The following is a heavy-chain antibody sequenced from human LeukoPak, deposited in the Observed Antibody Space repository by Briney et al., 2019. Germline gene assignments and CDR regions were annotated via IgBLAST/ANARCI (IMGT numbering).Heavy chain of an antibody. CDR1: GYTFTSYG. V-gene: IGHV1-18*01. CDR2: ISAYNGNT. Sequence: ASVKVSCKASGYTFTSYGISWVRQAPGQGLEWMGWISAYNGNTNYAQKLQGRVTMTTDTSTSTAYMELRSLRSDDTAVYYCARDYYGSGSYYPLPIWGKGTTVTVSS. CDR3: ARDYYGSGSYYPLPI. D-gene: IGHD3-10*01. J-gene: IGHJ6*04.